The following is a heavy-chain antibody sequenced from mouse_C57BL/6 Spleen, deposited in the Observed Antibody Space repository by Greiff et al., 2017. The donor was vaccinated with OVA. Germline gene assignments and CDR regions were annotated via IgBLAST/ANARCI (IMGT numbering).Heavy chain of an antibody. V-gene: IGHV1-62-2*01. Sequence: QVHVKQSGAELVKPGASVKLSCKASGYTFTEYTIHWVKQRSGQGLAWIGWFYPGSGSIKYNEKFKDKATLTADKSSSTVYMELSRLTSEDSAVYFCARHEESSYITTVVAPFFDYWGQGTTLTVSS. D-gene: IGHD1-1*01. CDR3: ARHEESSYITTVVAPFFDY. J-gene: IGHJ2*01. CDR2: FYPGSGSI. CDR1: GYTFTEYT.